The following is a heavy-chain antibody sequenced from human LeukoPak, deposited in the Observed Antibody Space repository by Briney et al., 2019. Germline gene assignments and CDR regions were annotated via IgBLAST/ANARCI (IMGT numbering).Heavy chain of an antibody. V-gene: IGHV3-23*01. Sequence: PGGSLRLSCAASGLTFSTTAMSWVRQAPGKGLEWVSLISGNGENTYYADSVKGRFTISRDNSKNTVFLQMNSLRVEDTAVYYCANRGALNSGTYFFGSWGQGTLVAVSS. D-gene: IGHD1-26*01. CDR3: ANRGALNSGTYFFGS. CDR1: GLTFSTTA. J-gene: IGHJ4*02. CDR2: ISGNGENT.